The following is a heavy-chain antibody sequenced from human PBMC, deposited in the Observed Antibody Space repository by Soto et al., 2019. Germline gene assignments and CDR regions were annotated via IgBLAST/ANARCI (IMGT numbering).Heavy chain of an antibody. J-gene: IGHJ6*02. CDR1: GGSISGYY. D-gene: IGHD2-21*02. Sequence: PWGTLSLTCTVSGGSISGYYWSWIRQPPGKGLEWIGYMYNTGSTVYNPSFKSRVTISVDTSKNQFSLTLNSVTAADTAVYYCARDLWGYCGTDCYPLDVWGQGTTVT. CDR3: ARDLWGYCGTDCYPLDV. CDR2: MYNTGST. V-gene: IGHV4-59*01.